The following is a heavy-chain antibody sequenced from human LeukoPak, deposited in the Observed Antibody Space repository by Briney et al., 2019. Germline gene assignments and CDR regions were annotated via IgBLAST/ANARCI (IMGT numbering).Heavy chain of an antibody. D-gene: IGHD4-23*01. CDR1: GYTFTTYG. J-gene: IGHJ2*01. CDR2: ISAYSGNT. V-gene: IGHV1-18*01. Sequence: ASVKVSCKASGYTFTTYGITWVRQAPGQGLEWMGWISAYSGNTNYAQKFQGRVTMTADTSTSTAYMELRSLRSDDTAVYYCARGGNSAYWYLDLWGRGTLVTVSS. CDR3: ARGGNSAYWYLDL.